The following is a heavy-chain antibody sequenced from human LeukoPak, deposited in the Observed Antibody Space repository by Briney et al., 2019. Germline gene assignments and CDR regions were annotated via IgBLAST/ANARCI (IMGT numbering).Heavy chain of an antibody. CDR1: GFTFSSYG. D-gene: IGHD1-26*01. J-gene: IGHJ3*02. V-gene: IGHV3-23*01. CDR3: AKDRGSYISAFDI. CDR2: ISGSGGST. Sequence: PGGSLRLSCAASGFTFSSYGMSWVRQAPGKGLEWVSAISGSGGSTYYADSVKGRFTISRDNSKNTLYLQMNSLRAEDTAVYYCAKDRGSYISAFDIWGQGTMVTVSS.